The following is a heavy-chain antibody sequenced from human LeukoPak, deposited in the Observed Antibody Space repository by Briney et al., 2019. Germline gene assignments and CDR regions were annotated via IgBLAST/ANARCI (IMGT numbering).Heavy chain of an antibody. CDR3: ASEADFWSGYFDY. CDR2: ISSSSSYI. V-gene: IGHV3-21*01. Sequence: GGSLRLSCAASGFTFSSYSMNWVRQAPGKGLEWVSSISSSSSYIYYADSVKGRFAISRDNAKNSLYLQMNSLRAEDTAVYYCASEADFWSGYFDYWGQGTLVTVSS. J-gene: IGHJ4*02. CDR1: GFTFSSYS. D-gene: IGHD3-3*01.